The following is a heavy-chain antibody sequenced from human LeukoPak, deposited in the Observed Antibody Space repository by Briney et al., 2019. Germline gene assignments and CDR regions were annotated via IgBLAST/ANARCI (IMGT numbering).Heavy chain of an antibody. CDR2: MNPNSGNT. CDR1: GYTFTSYD. J-gene: IGHJ4*02. V-gene: IGHV1-8*01. D-gene: IGHD3-22*01. Sequence: GASVKVSCKASGYTFTSYDINWVRQATGQGLEWMGWMNPNSGNTGYAQKFQGRVTMTRNTSISTAYMELSSLRSEDTAVYYCARETRDSSGYYYCYWGQGTLVTVSS. CDR3: ARETRDSSGYYYCY.